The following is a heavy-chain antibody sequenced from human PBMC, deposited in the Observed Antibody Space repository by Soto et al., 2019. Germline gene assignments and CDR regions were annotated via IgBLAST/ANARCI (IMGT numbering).Heavy chain of an antibody. CDR1: GGSINSNNW. Sequence: QVQLQESGPGLVKPSGTLSLTCAVSGGSINSNNWWTWVRQPPGKGLEWIGEIIHSESTNYNRSLKSRVTMSVDESKNQFSLKLNSVTAADTAVYYCATVPRYCSGTTCYLDSWGRGTLVTVSS. CDR3: ATVPRYCSGTTCYLDS. D-gene: IGHD2-2*01. CDR2: IIHSEST. J-gene: IGHJ4*02. V-gene: IGHV4-4*02.